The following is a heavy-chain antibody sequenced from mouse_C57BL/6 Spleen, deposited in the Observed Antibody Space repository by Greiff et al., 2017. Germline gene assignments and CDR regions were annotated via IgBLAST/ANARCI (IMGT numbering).Heavy chain of an antibody. Sequence: QVQLQQSGPELVKPGASVKISCKASGYAFSSSWMNWVKQRPGKGLEWIGRIYPGDGDTNYNGKFKGKATLTADKSSSTAYMQLSSLTSEDSAVYFCARSGDGNYYFDYWGQGTTLTVSS. D-gene: IGHD2-1*01. CDR3: ARSGDGNYYFDY. CDR1: GYAFSSSW. CDR2: IYPGDGDT. J-gene: IGHJ2*01. V-gene: IGHV1-82*01.